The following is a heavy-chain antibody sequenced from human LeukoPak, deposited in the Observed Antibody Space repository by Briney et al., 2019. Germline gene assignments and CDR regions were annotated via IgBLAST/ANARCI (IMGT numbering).Heavy chain of an antibody. CDR2: IYSSGST. Sequence: SETLSLTCTVSGGSINSATYYWGWIRQPPGKGLEWIGTIYSSGSTSYTPSLESRVTISVDTSKNQFFLKLTSVTAADTAVYYCARALAYCAGNCVTDYFDYWGQGALVTVSS. V-gene: IGHV4-39*01. J-gene: IGHJ4*02. D-gene: IGHD2-21*01. CDR1: GGSINSATYY. CDR3: ARALAYCAGNCVTDYFDY.